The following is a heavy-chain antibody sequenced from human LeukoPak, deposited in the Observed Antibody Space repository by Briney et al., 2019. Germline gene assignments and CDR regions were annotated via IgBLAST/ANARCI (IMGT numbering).Heavy chain of an antibody. Sequence: ASVKVSCKASGYTFTSYGISWGGQAPGQGLEWMGWISAYNGNTNYAQKLQGRVTMTTDTSTSTAYMELRSLRSDNTAVYYCARADIVATIRYGMDVWGQGTTVTVSS. V-gene: IGHV1-18*01. D-gene: IGHD5-12*01. J-gene: IGHJ6*02. CDR3: ARADIVATIRYGMDV. CDR1: GYTFTSYG. CDR2: ISAYNGNT.